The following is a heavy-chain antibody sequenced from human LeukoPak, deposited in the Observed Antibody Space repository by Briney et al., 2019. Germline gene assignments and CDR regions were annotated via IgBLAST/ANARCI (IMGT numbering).Heavy chain of an antibody. CDR1: EFTFSNYW. CDR3: ARSNWPYYFDY. D-gene: IGHD1-1*01. J-gene: IGHJ4*02. Sequence: GGSLRLSCAASEFTFSNYWMHWVRQAPGKGLVWVSWITGDGSSTRYADSVKGRFTISRDNAKNTLYLQVNSLRAGDTAVYYCARSNWPYYFDYWGQGALVTVSS. V-gene: IGHV3-74*01. CDR2: ITGDGSST.